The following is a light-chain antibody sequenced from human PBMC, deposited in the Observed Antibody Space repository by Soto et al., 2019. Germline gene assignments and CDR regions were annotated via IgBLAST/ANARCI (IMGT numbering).Light chain of an antibody. CDR1: QSVGTY. CDR2: GAS. Sequence: EIVLTQSPGTLSLSPGERATLSCRASQSVGTYLAWYQQKPGQAPRLLIYGASSRATGIPDRFSGSGSGTDFTLTSSRLEPEDFAVYYCQQYGSTPLTFGGGTKVEIK. J-gene: IGKJ4*01. V-gene: IGKV3-20*01. CDR3: QQYGSTPLT.